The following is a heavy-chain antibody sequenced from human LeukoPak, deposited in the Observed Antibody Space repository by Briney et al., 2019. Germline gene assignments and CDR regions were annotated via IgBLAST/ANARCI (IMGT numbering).Heavy chain of an antibody. J-gene: IGHJ4*02. CDR2: IYHSGST. CDR3: ASVVSSSPHYFDY. V-gene: IGHV4-59*12. CDR1: GGSISSYY. Sequence: SGTLSLTCTVSGGSISSYYWSWIRQPPGKGLEWIGYIYHSGSTYYNPSLKSRVTISVDRSKNQFSLKLSSVTAADTAVYYCASVVSSSPHYFDYWGQGTLVTVSS. D-gene: IGHD6-6*01.